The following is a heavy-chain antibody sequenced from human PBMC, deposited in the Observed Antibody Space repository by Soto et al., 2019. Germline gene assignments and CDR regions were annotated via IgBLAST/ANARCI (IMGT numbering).Heavy chain of an antibody. CDR2: IVTAGDT. J-gene: IGHJ3*02. D-gene: IGHD3-22*01. CDR3: ARGYYYDSSGYYFLSTPDAFDI. CDR1: GFTFSSYD. Sequence: GGSLRLSCAASGFTFSSYDMHWVRQATGKGLEWVSAIVTAGDTYYPGSVKGRFTISRENAKNSLYLQMNSLRAGDTAVYYCARGYYYDSSGYYFLSTPDAFDIWGQGTMVTVSS. V-gene: IGHV3-13*01.